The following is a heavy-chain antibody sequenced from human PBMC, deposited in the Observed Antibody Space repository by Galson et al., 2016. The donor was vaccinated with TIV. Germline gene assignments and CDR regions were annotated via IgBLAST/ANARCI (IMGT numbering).Heavy chain of an antibody. CDR3: AREKLDPDYGMDV. D-gene: IGHD3-9*01. CDR2: ISSSGGHT. Sequence: SLRLSCAASGFTFANYAMSWVRQAPGKGLEWVSTISSSGGHTYYADSVKGRFTVSRDNSKNTLYLQMTSLRGDDTAVYYCAREKLDPDYGMDVWGQGTTVIVSS. V-gene: IGHV3-23*01. J-gene: IGHJ6*02. CDR1: GFTFANYA.